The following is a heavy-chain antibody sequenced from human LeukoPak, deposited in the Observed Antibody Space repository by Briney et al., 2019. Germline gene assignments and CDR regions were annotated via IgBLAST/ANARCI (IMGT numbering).Heavy chain of an antibody. J-gene: IGHJ4*02. CDR1: GGSISSYY. CDR3: ARGTRYNWKAAFDY. D-gene: IGHD1-1*01. CDR2: IYYSGST. Sequence: PSETLSLTCTVSGGSISSYYWSWIRQPPGKGLEWIGYIYYSGSTNYNPSLKSRVTISVDTSKNQFSLKLSSVTAADTAVYYCARGTRYNWKAAFDYWGQGTLVTVSS. V-gene: IGHV4-59*01.